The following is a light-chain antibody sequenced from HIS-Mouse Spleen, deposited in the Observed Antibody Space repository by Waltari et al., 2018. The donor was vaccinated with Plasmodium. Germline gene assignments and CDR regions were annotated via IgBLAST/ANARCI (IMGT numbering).Light chain of an antibody. CDR3: QQSYSTWT. CDR2: AAS. Sequence: DIQMTQSPSSLSASVGDRVTITCRASQSISNYLNWYQQKPGKAPKFLLYAASTLQSGVPSRFSGSGSGTDFTLTISSLQPEDCATYYCQQSYSTWTFGQGTKVEIK. V-gene: IGKV1-39*01. CDR1: QSISNY. J-gene: IGKJ1*01.